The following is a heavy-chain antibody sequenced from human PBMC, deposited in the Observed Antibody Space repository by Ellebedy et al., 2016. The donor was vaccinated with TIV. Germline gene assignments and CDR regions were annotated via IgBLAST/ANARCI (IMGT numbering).Heavy chain of an antibody. V-gene: IGHV4-34*01. Sequence: MPSETLSLTCAVYSGSLSGYYWSWLRQLPGTGMDWIGDINHIGSTNYNPSLKSRVPIAVDKSKNQCSLKRRSVTAADTAVYYCARGRISRGYSYGSLFGWFDPWGQGTLVTVSS. CDR2: INHIGST. J-gene: IGHJ5*02. D-gene: IGHD5-18*01. CDR1: SGSLSGYY. CDR3: ARGRISRGYSYGSLFGWFDP.